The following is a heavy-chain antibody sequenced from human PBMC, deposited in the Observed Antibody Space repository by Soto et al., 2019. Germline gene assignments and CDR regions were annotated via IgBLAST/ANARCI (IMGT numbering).Heavy chain of an antibody. D-gene: IGHD3-10*01. CDR1: GVSFNNNG. V-gene: IGHV1-69*01. CDR3: ARVLYYGSGSYSPYGMVV. Sequence: QVQLVQSGAEVKKPGSSVKVSCKTSGVSFNNNGIGWVRQAPGHGLEWMGGVSPPFRTSNYARKFQGRISITVEASTGTVNMELSSLTSEDTAQYYCARVLYYGSGSYSPYGMVVWGQGTTVTVSS. CDR2: VSPPFRTS. J-gene: IGHJ6*02.